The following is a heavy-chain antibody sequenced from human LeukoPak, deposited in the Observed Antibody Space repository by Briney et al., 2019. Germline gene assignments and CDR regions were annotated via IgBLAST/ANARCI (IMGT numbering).Heavy chain of an antibody. V-gene: IGHV3-48*03. CDR2: ISTSASTI. CDR3: ARRGTSRSSYYFDY. CDR1: GFTFSSYE. J-gene: IGHJ4*02. Sequence: GGSLRLSCAASGFTFSSYEMNWVRQAPGKGLEWVSYISTSASTIYYADSVKGRFSSSRDNAKNSLYLQMNSLRAEDTAVYYCARRGTSRSSYYFDYWGQGTLVTVSS.